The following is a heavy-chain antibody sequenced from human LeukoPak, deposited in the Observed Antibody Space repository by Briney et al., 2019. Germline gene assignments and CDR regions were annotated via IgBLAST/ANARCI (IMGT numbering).Heavy chain of an antibody. Sequence: GGSLRLSCAASGFTFRDYDMTWIRQAPGKGLEWVSYIRSSDRTIYNAESVKGRFTISRDNAKNSLYLQMNSLRAEDTAVYYCARAPTYGSGSSFDYWGQGTLVTVSS. CDR3: ARAPTYGSGSSFDY. J-gene: IGHJ4*02. V-gene: IGHV3-11*01. CDR1: GFTFRDYD. CDR2: IRSSDRTI. D-gene: IGHD3-10*01.